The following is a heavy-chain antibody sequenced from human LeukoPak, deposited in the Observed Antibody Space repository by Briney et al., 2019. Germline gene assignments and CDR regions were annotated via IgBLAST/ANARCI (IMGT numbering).Heavy chain of an antibody. D-gene: IGHD2-2*01. V-gene: IGHV4-34*03. Sequence: PSETLSLTCAVYGGSFSGYYWSWIRQPPGKGLEWIGEINHSGSTNYNPSLKSRVTISVDTSKNQFSLKLSSVTAADAAVYYCLVVPAAMSLGYYYYYMDVWGKGTTVTVSS. J-gene: IGHJ6*03. CDR1: GGSFSGYY. CDR3: LVVPAAMSLGYYYYYMDV. CDR2: INHSGST.